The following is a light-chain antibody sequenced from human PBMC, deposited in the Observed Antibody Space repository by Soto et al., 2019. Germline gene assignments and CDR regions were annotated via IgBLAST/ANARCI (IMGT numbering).Light chain of an antibody. CDR3: SSYKTSSSYV. Sequence: QSVLTQPASVSGSPGQSITMSCTGTSSDVGGYDYVSWYQQHPGEVPKLIIFEVSSRPAWISNRFSASKSGNTASLTISGLQDEEEADHYCSSYKTSSSYVFGTGTKVTV. J-gene: IGLJ1*01. V-gene: IGLV2-14*01. CDR1: SSDVGGYDY. CDR2: EVS.